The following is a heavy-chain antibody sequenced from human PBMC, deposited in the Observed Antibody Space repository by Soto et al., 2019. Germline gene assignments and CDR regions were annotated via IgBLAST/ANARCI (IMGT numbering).Heavy chain of an antibody. CDR2: IYPGDSDT. CDR1: GYSFTSYW. V-gene: IGHV5-51*01. D-gene: IGHD6-13*01. J-gene: IGHJ4*02. Sequence: PGESLKISCKGSGYSFTSYWIGWVRQMPGKGLEWMGIIYPGDSDTRYSPSFQGQVTISADKSISTAYLQWSSLKASDTAMYYCARLGPRGTAGPTVDYWGQGTLVTVSS. CDR3: ARLGPRGTAGPTVDY.